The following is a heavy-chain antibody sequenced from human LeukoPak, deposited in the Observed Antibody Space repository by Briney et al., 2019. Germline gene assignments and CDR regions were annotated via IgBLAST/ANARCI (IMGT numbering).Heavy chain of an antibody. V-gene: IGHV3-23*01. Sequence: GGSLRLSCAASGLTFSNFAMSWVRQAPGQGLAWVSAIGGIGGGTHYADSVTGRFTISRDNSKITLYLQMNTLRAEDTAVYYCTTEYRDSSGWYGAFDIWGQGTMVTVSS. CDR3: TTEYRDSSGWYGAFDI. CDR1: GLTFSNFA. D-gene: IGHD6-19*01. J-gene: IGHJ3*02. CDR2: IGGIGGGT.